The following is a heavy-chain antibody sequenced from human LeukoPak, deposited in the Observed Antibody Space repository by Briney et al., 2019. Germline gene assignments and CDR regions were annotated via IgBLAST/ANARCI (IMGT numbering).Heavy chain of an antibody. CDR3: ARDNRDSSSYDY. D-gene: IGHD6-6*01. CDR1: GGSISSSSYY. V-gene: IGHV4-39*07. CDR2: IYYSGST. J-gene: IGHJ4*02. Sequence: SETLSLTCTVSGGSISSSSYYWGWIRQPPGKGLEWIGSIYYSGSTYYNPSLKSRVTISVDTSKNQFSLKLSSVTAADTAVYYCARDNRDSSSYDYWGQGTLVTVSS.